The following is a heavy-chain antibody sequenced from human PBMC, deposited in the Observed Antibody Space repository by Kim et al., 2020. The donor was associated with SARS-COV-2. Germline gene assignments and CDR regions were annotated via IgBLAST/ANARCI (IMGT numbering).Heavy chain of an antibody. CDR1: RFTFSHAW. D-gene: IGHD3-10*01. Sequence: GGSLRLSCATSRFTFSHAWMNWVRQAPGKGLEWVGQMKSKTDGGTPAYAAPVKGRFIISRDESKNTVDLQLNSLKTEDTGVYYCTLRVTLVRGIITTGSKYGVDVWGQGTTVPVS. CDR3: TLRVTLVRGIITTGSKYGVDV. J-gene: IGHJ6*01. CDR2: MKSKTDGGTP. V-gene: IGHV3-15*01.